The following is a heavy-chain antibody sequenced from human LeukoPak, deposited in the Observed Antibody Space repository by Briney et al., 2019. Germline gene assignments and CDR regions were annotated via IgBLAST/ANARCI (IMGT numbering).Heavy chain of an antibody. J-gene: IGHJ4*02. CDR2: IYYSGST. CDR1: GGSISSYY. D-gene: IGHD2-2*01. CDR3: AREAYRHYFDY. Sequence: SETLSLTCTVSGGSISSYYWSWIRQPPGKGLEWIGYIYYSGSTNYNPSPKSRVTISVDTSKNQFSLKLSSVTAADTAVYYCAREAYRHYFDYWGQGTLVTVSS. V-gene: IGHV4-59*01.